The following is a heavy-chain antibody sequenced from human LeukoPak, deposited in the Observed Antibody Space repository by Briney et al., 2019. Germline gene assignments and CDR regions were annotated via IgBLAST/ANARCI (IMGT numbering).Heavy chain of an antibody. CDR2: INPNSGGT. V-gene: IGHV1-2*02. CDR3: ARDNSPTMVRGVSTRRFDP. CDR1: GYTFTGYY. D-gene: IGHD3-10*01. J-gene: IGHJ5*02. Sequence: ASVKVSCKASGYTFTGYYMHWVRQAPGQGLEWMGWINPNSGGTNHAQKFQGRVTMTRDTSISTAYMELSRLRSDDTAVYYCARDNSPTMVRGVSTRRFDPWGQGTLVTVSS.